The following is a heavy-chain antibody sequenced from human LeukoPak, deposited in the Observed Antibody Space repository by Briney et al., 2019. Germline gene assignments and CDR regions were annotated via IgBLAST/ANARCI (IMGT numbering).Heavy chain of an antibody. Sequence: PGGSLRLSCTASGFTFSTYEMNWVRQAPGKGLEWVSYISGSGYPIYYADSVKGRFTISRDNAKNSLYLQMNSLRAEDTAIHYCARVRGLEWLLKHLDSWGQGTLVTVSS. D-gene: IGHD3-3*01. CDR2: ISGSGYPI. J-gene: IGHJ4*02. CDR3: ARVRGLEWLLKHLDS. V-gene: IGHV3-48*03. CDR1: GFTFSTYE.